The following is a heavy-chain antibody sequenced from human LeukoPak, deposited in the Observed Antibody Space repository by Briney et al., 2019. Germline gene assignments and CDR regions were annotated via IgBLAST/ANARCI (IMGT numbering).Heavy chain of an antibody. Sequence: ASVKVSCKASGYTFTSYGISWVRQAPGQGLECMGWINLNTGVTKYVQKFQGRVTMTRDTSISTAYMELSRLTSDDTAVYYCVRDSTTIRFDYWGQGTLVTVSP. D-gene: IGHD1-1*01. CDR3: VRDSTTIRFDY. CDR2: INLNTGVT. CDR1: GYTFTSYG. J-gene: IGHJ4*02. V-gene: IGHV1-2*02.